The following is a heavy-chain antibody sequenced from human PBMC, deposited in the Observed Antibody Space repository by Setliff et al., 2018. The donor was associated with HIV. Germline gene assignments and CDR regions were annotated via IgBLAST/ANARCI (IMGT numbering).Heavy chain of an antibody. CDR3: AREVRRITFIVGPDY. Sequence: GGSLRLSCAASGFTFSDYYMTWIRQAPGKGLEWVSYISPGGASIYYADSVKGRFTISRDNVKNSLYLQMNSLRAEDTAVYYCAREVRRITFIVGPDYWGQGTLVTVSS. CDR1: GFTFSDYY. CDR2: ISPGGASI. D-gene: IGHD3-22*01. V-gene: IGHV3-11*04. J-gene: IGHJ4*02.